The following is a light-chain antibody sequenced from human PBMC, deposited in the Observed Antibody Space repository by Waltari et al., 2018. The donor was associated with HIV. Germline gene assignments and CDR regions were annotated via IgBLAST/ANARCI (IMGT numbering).Light chain of an antibody. CDR1: QDITKY. CDR3: QQYGNLPFT. CDR2: DAS. Sequence: DSKDTQSPPSLSASVGDKVTITYQASQDITKYLNWYHQKPGKAPKLVIYDASNLETGVPSRFSGSGSGTDFTFTISSLQPEDIATYYCQQYGNLPFTFGGGTKVEIK. V-gene: IGKV1-33*01. J-gene: IGKJ4*01.